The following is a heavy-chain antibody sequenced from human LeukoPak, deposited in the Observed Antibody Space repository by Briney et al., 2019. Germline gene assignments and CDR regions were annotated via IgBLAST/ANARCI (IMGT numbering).Heavy chain of an antibody. CDR3: ARLGGGYVWWYFDY. D-gene: IGHD6-25*01. V-gene: IGHV3-7*01. Sequence: PGGSLRLSCAASGFTFSSYWMSWVRQAPGKGLEWVANIKQDGSEKYYVDSVKGRFTISRDNAKNSLYPQMNSLRAEDTAVYYCARLGGGYVWWYFDYWGQGTLVTVSS. J-gene: IGHJ4*02. CDR2: IKQDGSEK. CDR1: GFTFSSYW.